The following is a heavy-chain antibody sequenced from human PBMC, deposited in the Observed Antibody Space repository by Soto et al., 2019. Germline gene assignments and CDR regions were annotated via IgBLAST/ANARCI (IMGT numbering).Heavy chain of an antibody. Sequence: APLALAYTTAGGARISSSNYWGRLSKTPGKGLEWIGSIYYSGSTYYNPSLKSRVTISVDTSKNQFSLKLSSVTAADTAVYYCARSNYDYVWGGYRLEAFDSWGQGTRVTGS. CDR2: IYYSGST. D-gene: IGHD3-16*02. CDR3: ARSNYDYVWGGYRLEAFDS. V-gene: IGHV4-39*01. CDR1: GGARISSSNY. J-gene: IGHJ3*02.